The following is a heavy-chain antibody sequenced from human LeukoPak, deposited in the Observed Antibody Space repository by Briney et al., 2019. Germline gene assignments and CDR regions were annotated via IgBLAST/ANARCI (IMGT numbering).Heavy chain of an antibody. CDR1: GYTFTSYY. J-gene: IGHJ4*02. Sequence: GASVKVSCKASGYTFTSYYMHWVRQAPGQGLEWMGRIIPILGIANYAQKFQGRVTITADKSTSTAYMELSSLRSEDTAVYYCARDGDDSSGYYWYYFDYWGQGTLVTVSS. D-gene: IGHD3-22*01. CDR3: ARDGDDSSGYYWYYFDY. V-gene: IGHV1-69*04. CDR2: IIPILGIA.